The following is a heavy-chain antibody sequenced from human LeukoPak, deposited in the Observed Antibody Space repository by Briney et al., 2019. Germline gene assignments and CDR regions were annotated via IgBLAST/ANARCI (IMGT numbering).Heavy chain of an antibody. CDR2: IKQDGSEK. D-gene: IGHD6-19*01. V-gene: IGHV3-7*01. Sequence: GGSLRLSCAASGFIFRSYWMTWVRQAPGKGLEWVANIKQDGSEKYYVDSVKGRFTISRDNAKNSLYLQMNSLRAEDTAVYYCAREKSIAVDYWGQGILVTVSS. CDR3: AREKSIAVDY. J-gene: IGHJ4*02. CDR1: GFIFRSYW.